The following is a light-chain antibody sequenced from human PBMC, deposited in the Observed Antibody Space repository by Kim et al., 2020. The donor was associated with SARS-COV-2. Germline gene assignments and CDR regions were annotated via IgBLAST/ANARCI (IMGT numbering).Light chain of an antibody. CDR1: SSDVGGYNY. J-gene: IGLJ1*01. Sequence: GQSVTTSCTGTSSDVGGYNYGSWYQQHPGKAPKLMIYDVSKRPSGVPDRFSGSKSGNTASLTISGLQAEDEADYYCCSYAGSYTYVFGTGTKVTVL. CDR2: DVS. V-gene: IGLV2-11*01. CDR3: CSYAGSYTYV.